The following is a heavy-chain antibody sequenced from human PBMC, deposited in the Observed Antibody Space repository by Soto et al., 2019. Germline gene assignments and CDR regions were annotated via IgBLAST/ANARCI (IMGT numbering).Heavy chain of an antibody. Sequence: GGSLRLSCAPSGFTLSIYAMSWVRQAPGKGLEWVSSISGSGGSTYYADSVKGRFTISRDNSKNTLLLQMNSLRAEDTAIYYCAKYAGSSRYFDYWGQGTPVTVSS. CDR1: GFTLSIYA. D-gene: IGHD1-26*01. CDR2: ISGSGGST. V-gene: IGHV3-23*01. CDR3: AKYAGSSRYFDY. J-gene: IGHJ4*02.